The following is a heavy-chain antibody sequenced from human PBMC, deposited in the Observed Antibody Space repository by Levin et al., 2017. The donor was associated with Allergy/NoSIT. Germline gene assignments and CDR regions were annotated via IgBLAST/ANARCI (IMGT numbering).Heavy chain of an antibody. CDR3: ARDGKALPFDY. CDR1: GYTFTSYA. CDR2: INAGNGNT. J-gene: IGHJ4*02. V-gene: IGHV1-3*01. Sequence: GESLKISCKASGYTFTSYAMHWVRQAPGQRLEWMGWINAGNGNTKYSQKFQGRVTITRDTSASTAYMELSSLRSEDTAVYYCARDGKALPFDYWGQGTLVTVSS.